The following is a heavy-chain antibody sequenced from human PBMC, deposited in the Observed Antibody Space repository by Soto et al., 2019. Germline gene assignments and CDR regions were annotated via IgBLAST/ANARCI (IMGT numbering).Heavy chain of an antibody. D-gene: IGHD6-6*01. CDR2: IYPGDSDT. J-gene: IGHJ5*02. V-gene: IGHV5-51*01. CDR3: ARPVLAEQLVPFGWFDP. CDR1: GYSFTSYW. Sequence: GESLKISCKGSGYSFTSYWIGWVRQMPGKGLEWMGIIYPGDSDTRYSPSFQGQVTISADKSISTAYLQWSSLKASDTAMYYCARPVLAEQLVPFGWFDPWGQGTLVTVSS.